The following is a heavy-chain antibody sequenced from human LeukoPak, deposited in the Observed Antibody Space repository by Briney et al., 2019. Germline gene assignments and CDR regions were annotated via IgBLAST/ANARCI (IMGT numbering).Heavy chain of an antibody. CDR3: ARDPGTYYGMDV. J-gene: IGHJ6*02. CDR1: GGTFSSYA. Sequence: SVKVSCKASGGTFSSYAISWVRQAPGQGLEWMGGIIPIFGTANYAQKFQGRVTITADESTSTAYMELSSLRSEDTAVYYCARDPGTYYGMDVWGQGTTVTVSS. V-gene: IGHV1-69*01. CDR2: IIPIFGTA.